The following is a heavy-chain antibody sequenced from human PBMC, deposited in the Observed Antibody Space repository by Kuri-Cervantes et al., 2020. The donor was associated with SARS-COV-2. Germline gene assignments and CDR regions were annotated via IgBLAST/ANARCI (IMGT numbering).Heavy chain of an antibody. V-gene: IGHV3-33*01. D-gene: IGHD2-15*01. Sequence: GGSLRLSCAASGFTFSNYGMHWVRQTPSRGLEWVAIIWYDGTYKYYADSVEGRFSISRDNSKNSLYLQMNNLRAEDTALYYCVRDYCSGGSCYGFDSWGQGTLVTVSS. J-gene: IGHJ4*02. CDR1: GFTFSNYG. CDR3: VRDYCSGGSCYGFDS. CDR2: IWYDGTYK.